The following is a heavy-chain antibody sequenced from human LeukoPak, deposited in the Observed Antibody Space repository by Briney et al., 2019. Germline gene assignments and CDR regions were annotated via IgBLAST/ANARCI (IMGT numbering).Heavy chain of an antibody. CDR3: ARETYYDFWSGPIDY. V-gene: IGHV4-61*02. CDR1: GGSISSGSYY. CDR2: IYTSGST. D-gene: IGHD3-3*01. J-gene: IGHJ4*02. Sequence: PSETLSLTCTVSGGSISSGSYYWSWIRQPAGKGLEWIGRIYTSGSTNYNPSLKSRVTISVDTSKNQFSLKLSSVTAADTAVYYYARETYYDFWSGPIDYWGQGTLVTVSS.